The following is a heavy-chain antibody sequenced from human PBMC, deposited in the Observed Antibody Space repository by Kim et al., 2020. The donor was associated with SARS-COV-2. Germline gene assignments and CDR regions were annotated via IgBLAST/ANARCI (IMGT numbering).Heavy chain of an antibody. D-gene: IGHD3-3*01. Sequence: SETLSLTCTVSGGSISSYYWSWIRQPAGKGLEWIGRIYTSGSTNYNPSLKSRVTMSVDTSKNQFSLKLSSVTAADTAVYYCVRVKVSVIMFESHPYGMDVWGQGTTVTVSS. CDR1: GGSISSYY. J-gene: IGHJ6*02. CDR3: VRVKVSVIMFESHPYGMDV. CDR2: IYTSGST. V-gene: IGHV4-4*07.